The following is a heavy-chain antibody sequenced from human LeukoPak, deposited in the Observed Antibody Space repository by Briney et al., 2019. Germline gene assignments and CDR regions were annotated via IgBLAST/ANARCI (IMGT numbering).Heavy chain of an antibody. V-gene: IGHV3-43*02. Sequence: GGSLRLSCAASGFTFDDYAMHWVRQAPGKGLEWVSLISGDGGSTYYAYSVKGRFTISRDNSKNSLYLQMNSLRTEDTALYYCPKDAPGWYDAFDIWGQGTMVTVSS. D-gene: IGHD6-19*01. CDR1: GFTFDDYA. CDR2: ISGDGGST. CDR3: PKDAPGWYDAFDI. J-gene: IGHJ3*02.